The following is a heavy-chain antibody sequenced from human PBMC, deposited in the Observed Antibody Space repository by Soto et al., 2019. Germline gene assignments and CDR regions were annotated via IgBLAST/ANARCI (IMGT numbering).Heavy chain of an antibody. J-gene: IGHJ6*03. CDR2: INHSEST. CDR3: ARLPIYYSYYMDV. V-gene: IGHV4-34*01. Sequence: QVQLQQWGTGLLKPSETLSLTCSVHGGSFSGYYWTWIRQSPGKGLEWIGEINHSESTNYNPSRKSRLTISLDTSKNQFSLNLTSVTAADPAVYYCARLPIYYSYYMDVWGKGTTVTVSS. CDR1: GGSFSGYY. D-gene: IGHD2-21*01.